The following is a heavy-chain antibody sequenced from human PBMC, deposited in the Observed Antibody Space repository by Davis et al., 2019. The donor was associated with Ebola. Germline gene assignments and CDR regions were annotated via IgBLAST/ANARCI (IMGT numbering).Heavy chain of an antibody. J-gene: IGHJ4*02. CDR1: GYSFTTYW. V-gene: IGHV5-51*01. Sequence: GGSLRLSCKASGYSFTTYWIVWVRQMPGKGLECMGIIFPGDSDTRYSPSFQGQVTISADKSISTAYLQWSSLKASDTAMYYCARVVAARGFDYWGQGTLVTVSS. CDR3: ARVVAARGFDY. CDR2: IFPGDSDT. D-gene: IGHD6-6*01.